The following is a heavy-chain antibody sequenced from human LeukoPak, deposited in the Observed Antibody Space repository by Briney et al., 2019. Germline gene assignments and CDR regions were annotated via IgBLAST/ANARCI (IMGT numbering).Heavy chain of an antibody. V-gene: IGHV3-48*01. CDR1: GFTFSTYS. J-gene: IGHJ6*02. D-gene: IGHD3-16*01. CDR3: ARGGGLDV. CDR2: ISGGSTI. Sequence: GGSLRLSCAASGFTFSTYSMNWVRQAPGKGLEWISYISGGSTIYYADSVKGRFTISRDNAKNSLYLQMSNLRAEDTAVYFCARGGGLDVWGQGATVTVSS.